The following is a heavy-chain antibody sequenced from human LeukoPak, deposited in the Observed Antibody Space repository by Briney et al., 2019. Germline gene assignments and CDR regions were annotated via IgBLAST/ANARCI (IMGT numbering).Heavy chain of an antibody. CDR3: ARVRSGDDFWSGYYSYDAFDI. CDR2: IYTSGST. CDR1: GGSFSGYY. J-gene: IGHJ3*02. D-gene: IGHD3-3*01. V-gene: IGHV4-59*10. Sequence: SETLSLTCAVYGGSFSGYYWSWIRQPAGKGLEWIGRIYTSGSTNYNPSLKSRVTMSVDTSKNQFSLKLSSVTAADTAVYYCARVRSGDDFWSGYYSYDAFDIWGQGTMVTVSS.